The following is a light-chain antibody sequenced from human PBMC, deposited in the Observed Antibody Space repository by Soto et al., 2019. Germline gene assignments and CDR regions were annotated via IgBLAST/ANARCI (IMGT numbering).Light chain of an antibody. V-gene: IGLV1-40*01. CDR1: SSNIGAGYD. CDR3: KYYNSRLSGSV. CDR2: GNS. Sequence: SVLTQPPSVSGAPGQRVTISCTGSSSNIGAGYDVHWYQQLPGTAPKLLIYGNSNRPSGVPDRFSGSKSGTSASLAITGLQGEDAAAYYRKYYNSRLSGSVFGGGTQLTFL. J-gene: IGLJ3*02.